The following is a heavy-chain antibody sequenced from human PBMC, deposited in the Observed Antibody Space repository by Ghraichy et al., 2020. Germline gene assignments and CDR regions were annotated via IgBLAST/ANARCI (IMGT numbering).Heavy chain of an antibody. Sequence: GGSLRLSCVGSGFTFSGYNMNWVRQSPGKGLEWVASSSSSSRNLFYADSVKGRVTISRDNAQNSLYLQMKSLRDEDTAVYYCARGSTVVRFYYYDGMDVWGQGTTVTVSS. J-gene: IGHJ6*02. D-gene: IGHD4-23*01. CDR2: SSSSSRNL. CDR3: ARGSTVVRFYYYDGMDV. CDR1: GFTFSGYN. V-gene: IGHV3-48*02.